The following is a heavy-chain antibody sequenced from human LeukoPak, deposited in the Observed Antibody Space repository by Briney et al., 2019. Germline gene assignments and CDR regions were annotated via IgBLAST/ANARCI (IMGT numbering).Heavy chain of an antibody. CDR1: GGSFSGYY. J-gene: IGHJ4*02. CDR2: INHSGST. CDR3: ARVLKGRAPFDY. V-gene: IGHV4-34*01. Sequence: SETLSLTCAVYGGSFSGYYWSWIRQPPGKGLEWIGEINHSGSTNYNPSLKSRVTISVDTSKNQFSLKLSSVTAADTAVYYCARVLKGRAPFDYWGQGTLVTVSS.